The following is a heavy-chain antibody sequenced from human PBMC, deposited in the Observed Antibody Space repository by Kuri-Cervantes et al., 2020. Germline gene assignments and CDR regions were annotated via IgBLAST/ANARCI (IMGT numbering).Heavy chain of an antibody. V-gene: IGHV1-69*05. CDR1: GCTFSSYA. CDR3: ARGRVGATTYGRPFDY. Sequence: SVKVSCKASGCTFSSYAISWVRQAPGQGLEWMGGIIPIFGTANYAQKFQGRVTITTDESTSTAYMELSSLRSEDTAVYYCARGRVGATTYGRPFDYWGQGTLVTVSS. J-gene: IGHJ4*02. CDR2: IIPIFGTA. D-gene: IGHD1-26*01.